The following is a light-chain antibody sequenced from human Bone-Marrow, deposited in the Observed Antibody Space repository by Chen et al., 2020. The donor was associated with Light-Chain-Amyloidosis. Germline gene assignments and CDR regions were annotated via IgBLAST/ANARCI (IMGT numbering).Light chain of an antibody. Sequence: QAVLTQPSSLSASPGASASLTCTLRSGFNVGNYRIYWYQQKPGSPPQYLLMYKSDSDNQQGSGVPIRFSGSKYASATSGILLVSRLQSEDEADYSCLIWHSSASVFGGGTKLTVL. CDR1: SGFNVGNYR. CDR3: LIWHSSASV. V-gene: IGLV5-45*03. J-gene: IGLJ3*02. CDR2: YKSDSDN.